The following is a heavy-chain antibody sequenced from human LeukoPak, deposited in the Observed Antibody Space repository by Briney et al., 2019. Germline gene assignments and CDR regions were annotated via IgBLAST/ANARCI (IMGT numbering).Heavy chain of an antibody. D-gene: IGHD3-22*01. CDR2: ISGSGGST. CDR1: GFTFSDYY. J-gene: IGHJ4*02. V-gene: IGHV3-23*01. Sequence: GGSLRLSCAASGFTFSDYYMSWIRQAPGKGLEWVSAISGSGGSTYYADSVKGRFTIYRDNSKNTLYLQMNSLRAEDTAVYYCAKDGDPYYYDSSGFDYWGRGTLVTVSS. CDR3: AKDGDPYYYDSSGFDY.